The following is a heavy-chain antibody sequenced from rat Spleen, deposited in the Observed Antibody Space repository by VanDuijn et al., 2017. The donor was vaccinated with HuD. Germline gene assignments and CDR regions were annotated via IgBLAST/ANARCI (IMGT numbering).Heavy chain of an antibody. Sequence: EVQPVESGGGLVQPGRSLKFSCAASGFTFSDYAMAWVRQAPKKGLEWVATIIYDGSSTYYRDSVKGRFTISRDNAKSSLYLQMDSLRSEETATYYCAREAGIPFHYFDYWGQGVMVTVSS. CDR3: AREAGIPFHYFDY. V-gene: IGHV5-17*01. CDR1: GFTFSDYA. J-gene: IGHJ2*01. CDR2: IIYDGSST. D-gene: IGHD1-4*01.